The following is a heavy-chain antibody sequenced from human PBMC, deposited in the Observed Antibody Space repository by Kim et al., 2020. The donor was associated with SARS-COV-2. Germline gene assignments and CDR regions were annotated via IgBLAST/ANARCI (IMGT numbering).Heavy chain of an antibody. V-gene: IGHV4-34*01. D-gene: IGHD4-4*01. Sequence: SETLSLTCAVYGGSFSGYYWSWIRQPPGKGLEWIGEINHSGSTNYNPSLKSRVTISVDTSKNQFSLKLSSVTAADTAVYYCARVQYSYYYYMDVWGKGTTVTVSS. J-gene: IGHJ6*03. CDR3: ARVQYSYYYYMDV. CDR2: INHSGST. CDR1: GGSFSGYY.